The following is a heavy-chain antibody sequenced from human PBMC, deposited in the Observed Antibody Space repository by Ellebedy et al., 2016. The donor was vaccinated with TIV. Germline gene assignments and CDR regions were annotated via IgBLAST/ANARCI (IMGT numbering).Heavy chain of an antibody. CDR3: ARDLSGLNDN. CDR2: IISILGIT. Sequence: AASVKVSCKASGGTFSKYAISWVRQAPGQGLEWMGRIISILGITNYAQKFQGRVTMTAYKSTTTAYMEFSSLRSEDTAVYYCARDLSGLNDNWGQGTLVTVSS. V-gene: IGHV1-69*04. J-gene: IGHJ4*02. D-gene: IGHD3/OR15-3a*01. CDR1: GGTFSKYA.